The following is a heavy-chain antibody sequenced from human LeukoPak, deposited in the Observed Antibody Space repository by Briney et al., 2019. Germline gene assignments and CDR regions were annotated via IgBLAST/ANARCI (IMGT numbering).Heavy chain of an antibody. V-gene: IGHV4-38-2*01. CDR1: GYSISSGYY. D-gene: IGHD1-1*01. CDR3: ARTGNGNYFDY. CDR2: LYQSGCT. Sequence: SETLSLTCAVSGYSISSGYYWGCIRQPPGKGLECIGTLYQSGCTKYNPSLKNRVTTSVDKSENHLALKLTSVIAADTAVYYCARTGNGNYFDYWGQGTLVTVSS. J-gene: IGHJ4*02.